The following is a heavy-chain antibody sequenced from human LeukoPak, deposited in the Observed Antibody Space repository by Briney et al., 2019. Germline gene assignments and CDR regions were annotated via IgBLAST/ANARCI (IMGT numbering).Heavy chain of an antibody. D-gene: IGHD6-13*01. V-gene: IGHV6-1*01. CDR2: TYYRSKWYN. J-gene: IGHJ3*02. Sequence: SQTLSLTCAISGDSVSSNSAAWNWIRQSPSRGLEWLGRTYYRSKWYNDYAVSVKSRITINPDTSKNQFSLQLNSVTPEDTAVYYCARVGSIAAAGDPDAFDIWGQGTMVTVSS. CDR1: GDSVSSNSAA. CDR3: ARVGSIAAAGDPDAFDI.